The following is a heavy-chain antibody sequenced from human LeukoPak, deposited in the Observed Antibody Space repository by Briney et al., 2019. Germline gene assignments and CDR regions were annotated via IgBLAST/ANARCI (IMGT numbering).Heavy chain of an antibody. CDR3: ARYGSGSYYNKGGYYYYMDV. V-gene: IGHV4-34*01. CDR1: GGSFSGYY. CDR2: INHSGST. Sequence: SSETLSLTCAVYGGSFSGYYWSWIRQPPGKGLEWIGEINHSGSTNYNPSLKSRVTISVDTSKNQFSLKLSSVTAADTAVYYCARYGSGSYYNKGGYYYYMDVWGKGTTVTISS. D-gene: IGHD3-10*01. J-gene: IGHJ6*03.